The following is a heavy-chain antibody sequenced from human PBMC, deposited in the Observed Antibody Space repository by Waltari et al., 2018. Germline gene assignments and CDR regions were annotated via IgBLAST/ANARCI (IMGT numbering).Heavy chain of an antibody. CDR2: RFHSGGP. J-gene: IGHJ4*02. CDR1: GYSISSPTYY. CDR3: ARGVAVGGNTHLDY. D-gene: IGHD6-19*01. V-gene: IGHV4-39*07. Sequence: QLQLQESGPGLVKPSATLSLTCTVSGYSISSPTYYWGWIRQPPGKGLAWFGTRFHSGGPFYSPSIKSRVSISLDTSKSQFSLKLRSVTATDTAVYYCARGVAVGGNTHLDYWGQGALVTVSS.